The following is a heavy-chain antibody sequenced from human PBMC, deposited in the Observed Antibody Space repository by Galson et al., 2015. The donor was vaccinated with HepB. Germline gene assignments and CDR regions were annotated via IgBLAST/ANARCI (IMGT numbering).Heavy chain of an antibody. CDR1: GFTFSSYA. CDR3: ARGGGYCSSTSCPEVWHYYYYYYMDV. J-gene: IGHJ6*03. V-gene: IGHV3-30-3*01. D-gene: IGHD2-2*01. CDR2: ISYDGSNK. Sequence: SLRLSCAASGFTFSSYAMHWVRQAPGKGLGWVAVISYDGSNKYYADSVKGRFTISRDNSKNTLYLQMNSLRAEDTAVYYCARGGGYCSSTSCPEVWHYYYYYYMDVWGKGTTVTVSS.